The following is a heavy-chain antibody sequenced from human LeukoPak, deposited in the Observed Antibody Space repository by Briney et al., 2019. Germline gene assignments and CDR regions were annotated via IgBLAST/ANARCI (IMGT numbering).Heavy chain of an antibody. CDR3: ARDNSGMDV. CDR2: IWYDGSNK. D-gene: IGHD4-23*01. Sequence: GRSLRLSCAASGFSFSSYGMHWVRQAPGKGLEWVAVIWYDGSNKYNADSVKGRFTISRDNSKNTVYLQMNSLRAEDTAVYYCARDNSGMDVWGQGTTVTVSS. J-gene: IGHJ6*02. CDR1: GFSFSSYG. V-gene: IGHV3-33*01.